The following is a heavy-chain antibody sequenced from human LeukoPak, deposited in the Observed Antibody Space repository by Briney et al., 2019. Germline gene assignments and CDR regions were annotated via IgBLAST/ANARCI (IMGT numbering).Heavy chain of an antibody. J-gene: IGHJ4*02. CDR2: IHYSGST. V-gene: IGHV4-59*08. CDR3: ARWYSSGWAFDY. Sequence: SQTLSLTCTVSGGTISSYYWNWIRQPPGKGLEWIGYIHYSGSTKYNPSLKSRVTISVDTSKNQFSLKLSSVTAADTAVYYCARWYSSGWAFDYWGQGTLVTVSS. D-gene: IGHD6-19*01. CDR1: GGTISSYY.